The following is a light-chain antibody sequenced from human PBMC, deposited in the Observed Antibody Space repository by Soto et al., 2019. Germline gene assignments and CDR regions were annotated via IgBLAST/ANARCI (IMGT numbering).Light chain of an antibody. J-gene: IGLJ3*02. CDR2: EGS. Sequence: QSVLTQPASVSGSPGQSITISCTGTSSDIGNYNFVSWYQQHPGKAPKLIIYEGSQRPSGVSNRFSASKSGTTASLTISGLQPEDEADYYCSSYAGDPWVFGGGTKLTVL. V-gene: IGLV2-23*01. CDR3: SSYAGDPWV. CDR1: SSDIGNYNF.